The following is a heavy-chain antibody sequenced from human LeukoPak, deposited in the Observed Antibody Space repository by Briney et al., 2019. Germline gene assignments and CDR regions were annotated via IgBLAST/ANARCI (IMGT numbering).Heavy chain of an antibody. V-gene: IGHV4-30-4*08. CDR3: ARDNERDSSGYSGY. D-gene: IGHD3-22*01. Sequence: SQTLSLTCTVSGGSISSGDYYWSWIRQPPGKGLEWIGYIYYSGSTYYNPSLESRVTISVDTSKNQFSLKLSSVTAADTAVYYCARDNERDSSGYSGYWGQGTLVTVSS. CDR2: IYYSGST. CDR1: GGSISSGDYY. J-gene: IGHJ4*02.